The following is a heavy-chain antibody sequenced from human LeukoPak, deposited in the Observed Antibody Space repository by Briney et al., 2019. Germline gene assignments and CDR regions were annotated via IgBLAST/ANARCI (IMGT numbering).Heavy chain of an antibody. V-gene: IGHV3-30*18. Sequence: GGSLRLSCAASGFTFSSYGMHWVRQAPGKGLEWVAVISDDGSNKYYADSVRGRFTISRDSSEHALYLQMNSLRAEDTAVYYCANVGNSGWYEGAYWGQGTLVTVSS. J-gene: IGHJ4*02. CDR1: GFTFSSYG. CDR3: ANVGNSGWYEGAY. CDR2: ISDDGSNK. D-gene: IGHD6-19*01.